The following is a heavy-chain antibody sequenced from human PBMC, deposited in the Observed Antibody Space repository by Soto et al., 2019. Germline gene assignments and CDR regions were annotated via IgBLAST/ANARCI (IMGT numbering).Heavy chain of an antibody. CDR2: ISYDGINK. Sequence: QVQLVESGGGVVQPGRSLRLSCVASGFTFSTYGMHWVRQAPGKGLEGVAVISYDGINKYYADSVKGRLTISRDNSKNTVYLQMNSLRGEDTAVYYCAKGQHCSTTSCYFYHYGMDVWGQGTTVAVSS. V-gene: IGHV3-30*18. J-gene: IGHJ6*02. D-gene: IGHD2-2*01. CDR1: GFTFSTYG. CDR3: AKGQHCSTTSCYFYHYGMDV.